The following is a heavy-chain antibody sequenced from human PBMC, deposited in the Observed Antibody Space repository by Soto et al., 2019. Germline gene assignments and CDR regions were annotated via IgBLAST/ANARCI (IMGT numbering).Heavy chain of an antibody. Sequence: VQVSCEASVGAFSSYASSWVRQAHGKGLEWMGGIIPIFGTANYAQKFQGRVTITADESTSTAYMELSSLRSEDTAVYYCARETRARYYYYGMDVWGQGTTVTVSS. CDR1: VGAFSSYA. D-gene: IGHD6-6*01. CDR3: ARETRARYYYYGMDV. CDR2: IIPIFGTA. J-gene: IGHJ6*02. V-gene: IGHV1-69*13.